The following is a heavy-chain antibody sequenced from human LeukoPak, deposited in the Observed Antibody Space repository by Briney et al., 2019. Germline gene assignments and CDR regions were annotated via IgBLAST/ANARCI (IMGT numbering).Heavy chain of an antibody. J-gene: IGHJ5*02. CDR3: ARDERVGYESWFDP. CDR2: IYYSGST. CDR1: GGSISSSSYY. Sequence: SETLSLTCTVSGGSISSSSYYWGWIRQPPGKGLEWIGSIYYSGSTYYNPSLKSRVTISVDTSKNQFSLKLSSVTAADTAVYYCARDERVGYESWFDPWGQGTLVTVSS. D-gene: IGHD5-12*01. V-gene: IGHV4-39*07.